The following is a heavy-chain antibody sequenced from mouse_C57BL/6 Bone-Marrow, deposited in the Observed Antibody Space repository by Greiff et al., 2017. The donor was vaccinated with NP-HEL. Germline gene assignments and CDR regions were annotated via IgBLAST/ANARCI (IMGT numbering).Heavy chain of an antibody. CDR1: GYTFTSYG. D-gene: IGHD1-1*01. V-gene: IGHV1-81*01. CDR3: ARCRYDAMDY. CDR2: IYPRSGNT. J-gene: IGHJ4*01. Sequence: QVQLQQSGAELARPGASVKLSCKASGYTFTSYGISWVKQRTGQGLEWIGEIYPRSGNTYYNEKFKGKATLTADKSSSTAYMELRSLTSEDSAGYFCARCRYDAMDYWGQGTSVTVSS.